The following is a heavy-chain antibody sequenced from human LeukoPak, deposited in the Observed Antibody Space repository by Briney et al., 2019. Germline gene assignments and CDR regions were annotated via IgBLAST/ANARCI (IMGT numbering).Heavy chain of an antibody. D-gene: IGHD2-21*02. CDR3: ARDLTPFVVVTAIRYWFDP. Sequence: SETLSLTCTDSGGSISSYYWSWIRQPPGKGLEWIGYISYIGSTNYNPSLKSRVTISVDTSKNQFSLKLSSVTAADTAVYYCARDLTPFVVVTAIRYWFDPWGQGTLVTVSS. CDR1: GGSISSYY. J-gene: IGHJ5*02. V-gene: IGHV4-59*01. CDR2: ISYIGST.